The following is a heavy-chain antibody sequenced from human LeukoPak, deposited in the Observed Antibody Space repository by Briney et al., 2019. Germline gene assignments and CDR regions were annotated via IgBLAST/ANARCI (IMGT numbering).Heavy chain of an antibody. CDR1: GGSISSYY. CDR3: ARSSGWYFGYYYYGMDV. CDR2: IYYSGST. Sequence: SETLSLTCTVSGGSISSYYWSWIRQPPGKGLEWIGYIYYSGSTNYNPSLKSRVTISVDTSKNQFSLKLSSVTAADTAVYYCARSSGWYFGYYYYGMDVWGQGTTVTVSS. D-gene: IGHD6-19*01. V-gene: IGHV4-59*01. J-gene: IGHJ6*02.